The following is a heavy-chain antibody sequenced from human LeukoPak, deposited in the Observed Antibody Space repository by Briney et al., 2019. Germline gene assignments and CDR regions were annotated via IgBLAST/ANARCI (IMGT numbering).Heavy chain of an antibody. V-gene: IGHV4-59*12. Sequence: SETLSLTCTVSGGSISSYYWSWIRQPPGKGLEWIGYIYYSGSTYYNPSLKSRVTISVDTSKNQFSLKLSSVTAADTAVYYCARDGGYYGSGSYTNHFDYWGQGTLVTVSS. CDR1: GGSISSYY. J-gene: IGHJ4*02. CDR3: ARDGGYYGSGSYTNHFDY. D-gene: IGHD3-10*01. CDR2: IYYSGST.